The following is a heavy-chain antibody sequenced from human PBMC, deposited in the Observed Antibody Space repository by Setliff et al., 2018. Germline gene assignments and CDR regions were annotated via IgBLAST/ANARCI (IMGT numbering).Heavy chain of an antibody. CDR2: IYYSGST. V-gene: IGHV4-31*03. CDR1: GDSISSRRNY. CDR3: ARGRAGRSGH. J-gene: IGHJ4*02. D-gene: IGHD6-19*01. Sequence: SETLSLTCTVSGDSISSRRNYWGWFRQPAGKELEWIGYIYYSGSTSYYNPSLKSRVTISVDTSKNQFSLKLSSVTAADTAVYYCARGRAGRSGHWGQGTLVTVSS.